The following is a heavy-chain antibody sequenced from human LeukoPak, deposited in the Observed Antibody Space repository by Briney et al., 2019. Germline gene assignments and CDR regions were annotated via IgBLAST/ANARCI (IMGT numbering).Heavy chain of an antibody. D-gene: IGHD4-17*01. CDR2: IIPIFGTA. CDR1: GGTFSSYA. Sequence: AASVNVSCKASGGTFSSYAISWVRQAPGQGLEWMGGIIPIFGTANYAQRFQGRVTITADESTSTAYMELSSLRSEDTAVYYCAREEPRYGDYLNWFDPWGQGTLVTVSS. V-gene: IGHV1-69*13. CDR3: AREEPRYGDYLNWFDP. J-gene: IGHJ5*02.